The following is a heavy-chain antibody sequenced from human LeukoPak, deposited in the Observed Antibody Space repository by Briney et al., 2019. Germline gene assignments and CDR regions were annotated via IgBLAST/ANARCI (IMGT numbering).Heavy chain of an antibody. CDR3: ARGRWSDYYGSGSYPYYYYGMDV. CDR1: GYTFTGYY. V-gene: IGHV1-2*04. CDR2: INPNSGGT. J-gene: IGHJ6*02. D-gene: IGHD3-10*01. Sequence: ASVKVSCKASGYTFTGYYMHWVRQAPGQGLEWMGWINPNSGGTNYAQKFQGWVTMTRDTSISTAYMELSRLRSDDTAVYYCARGRWSDYYGSGSYPYYYYGMDVWGQGTTVTVSS.